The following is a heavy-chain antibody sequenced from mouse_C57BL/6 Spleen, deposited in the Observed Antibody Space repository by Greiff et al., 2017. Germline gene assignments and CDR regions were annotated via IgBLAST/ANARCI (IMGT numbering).Heavy chain of an antibody. CDR1: GYAFSSYW. CDR2: IYPGDGDT. CDR3: AREGYDGYYGFAY. Sequence: VQLQQSGAELVKPGASVKISCKASGYAFSSYWMNWVKQRPGKGLEWIGQIYPGDGDTNYNGKFKGKDTLTADKSTSTAYMQLSSLTSDDSAVYFCAREGYDGYYGFAYWGQGTLVTVSA. J-gene: IGHJ3*01. D-gene: IGHD2-3*01. V-gene: IGHV1-80*01.